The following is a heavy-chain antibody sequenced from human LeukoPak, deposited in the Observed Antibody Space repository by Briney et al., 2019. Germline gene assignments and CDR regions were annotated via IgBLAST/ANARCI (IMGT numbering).Heavy chain of an antibody. CDR3: ARERKGVWVVAATHRPPWEPLAFDI. CDR2: FDPEDGET. Sequence: ASVKVSCKVSGYTLTELSMHWVRQAPGKGLEWMGGFDPEDGETIYAQKFQGRVTMTRDTSISTAYMELSRLRSDDTAVYYCARERKGVWVVAATHRPPWEPLAFDIWGQGTMVTVSS. J-gene: IGHJ3*02. CDR1: GYTLTELS. V-gene: IGHV1-24*01. D-gene: IGHD2-15*01.